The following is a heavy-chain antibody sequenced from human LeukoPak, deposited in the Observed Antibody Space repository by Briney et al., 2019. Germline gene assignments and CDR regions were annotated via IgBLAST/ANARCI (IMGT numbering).Heavy chain of an antibody. CDR1: EYTFTDYY. D-gene: IGHD3-22*01. J-gene: IGHJ3*01. CDR2: IDPDSGGT. CDR3: AREYYDSSGTKYAFDV. V-gene: IGHV1-2*02. Sequence: ASVKVSCKASEYTFTDYYVHWVRQAPGQGLEWMGCIDPDSGGTKYAQKFQGRVTMTRDTSISTVYMELTRLRSDDTAVHYCAREYYDSSGTKYAFDVWGQGTMATVSS.